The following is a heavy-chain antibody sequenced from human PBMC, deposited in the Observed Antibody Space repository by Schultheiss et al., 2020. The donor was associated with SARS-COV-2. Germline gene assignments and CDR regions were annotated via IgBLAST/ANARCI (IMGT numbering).Heavy chain of an antibody. CDR2: IRSSGRDI. CDR1: GFTFGTYN. J-gene: IGHJ3*02. Sequence: GGSLRLSCAASGFTFGTYNMHWVRQAPGKGLEFVASIRSSGRDIYYADSMQGRFTVSRDNAKNSLYLQMNSLRAEDTAVYYCARSYYDYEGAFDIWGQGTMVTVSS. V-gene: IGHV3-21*01. D-gene: IGHD3-16*01. CDR3: ARSYYDYEGAFDI.